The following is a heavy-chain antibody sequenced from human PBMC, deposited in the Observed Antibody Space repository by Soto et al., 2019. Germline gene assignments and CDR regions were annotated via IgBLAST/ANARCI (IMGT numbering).Heavy chain of an antibody. Sequence: QVHLVQSGAEVKKPGASVKVSCKGSGYTFTSYGITWVRQATGQGLEWMGWISAHNGNTNDAQKLQGRVTVTRDTSTSTAYMELRSLRSDDTDVYYCARGRYGDYWGQGALVTVSS. CDR3: ARGRYGDY. CDR2: ISAHNGNT. V-gene: IGHV1-18*01. CDR1: GYTFTSYG. J-gene: IGHJ4*02. D-gene: IGHD1-1*01.